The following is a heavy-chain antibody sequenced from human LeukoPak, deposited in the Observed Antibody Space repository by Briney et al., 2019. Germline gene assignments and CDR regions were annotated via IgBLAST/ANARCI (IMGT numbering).Heavy chain of an antibody. CDR1: GFTFSSYA. CDR2: ISYDGSNK. Sequence: GRSLRLSCAASGFTFSSYAMHWVRQAPGKGLEWVAVISYDGSNKYYADSVKGRFTISRDNSKNTLYLQMNSLRAEDTAVYYCARSPPRYYYHSSGYYYSPYYYGMDVWGQGTTVTVSS. J-gene: IGHJ6*02. D-gene: IGHD3-22*01. V-gene: IGHV3-30-3*01. CDR3: ARSPPRYYYHSSGYYYSPYYYGMDV.